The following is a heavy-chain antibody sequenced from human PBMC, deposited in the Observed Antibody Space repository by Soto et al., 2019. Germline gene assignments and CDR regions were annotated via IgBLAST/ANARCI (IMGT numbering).Heavy chain of an antibody. CDR1: GFTFSNYG. J-gene: IGHJ6*02. CDR3: ARDRPNYYSGMDV. V-gene: IGHV3-33*01. CDR2: IWYDGSNI. D-gene: IGHD6-6*01. Sequence: PGGSLRLSCAASGFTFSNYGMHWVRQAPGKGLEWVAVIWYDGSNIYYADSVKGRFTISRDNSKNTLCLQMNSLRAEDTAVYYCARDRPNYYSGMDVWGQGTKVTVSS.